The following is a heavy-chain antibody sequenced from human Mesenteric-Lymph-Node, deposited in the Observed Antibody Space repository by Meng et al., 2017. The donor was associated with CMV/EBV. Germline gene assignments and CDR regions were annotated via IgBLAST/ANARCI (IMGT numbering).Heavy chain of an antibody. D-gene: IGHD3-10*01. V-gene: IGHV4-39*01. CDR1: GGSISSSSYY. J-gene: IGHJ4*02. Sequence: SETLSLTCTVSGGSISSSSYYWGWIRQPPGKGLEWIGSIYYSGSTYCNPSLKSRITISVDTSKNQFSLKLSSVTAADTAVYYCARRKVRGPTVYFDYWGQGTLVTVSS. CDR3: ARRKVRGPTVYFDY. CDR2: IYYSGST.